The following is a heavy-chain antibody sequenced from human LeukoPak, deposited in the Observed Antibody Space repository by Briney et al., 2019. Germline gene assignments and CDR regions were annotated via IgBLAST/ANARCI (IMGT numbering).Heavy chain of an antibody. D-gene: IGHD3-22*01. CDR1: GYTFTSYY. CDR3: ARNKWNYYDSSGYYFFDY. Sequence: ASVKVSRKASGYTFTSYYMHWVRQAPGQALEWMGIINPSGGSTSYAQKFQGRVTMTRDTSTSTVYMELSSLRSEDTAVYYCARNKWNYYDSSGYYFFDYWGQGTLVTVSS. CDR2: INPSGGST. J-gene: IGHJ4*02. V-gene: IGHV1-46*01.